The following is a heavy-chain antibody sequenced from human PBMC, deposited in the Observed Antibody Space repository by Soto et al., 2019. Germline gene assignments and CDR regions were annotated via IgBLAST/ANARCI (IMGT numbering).Heavy chain of an antibody. CDR1: GGSISSNSPY. CDR2: ISYSGST. Sequence: PSETLSLTCTVSGGSISSNSPYWGWIRQPPGKGLEWIGTISYSGSTEYNPSLKSRVTISLETSKSQFSLRLSSVTAADTAVYYCARSVFPWGQGTLVTVSS. V-gene: IGHV4-39*07. J-gene: IGHJ5*02. CDR3: ARSVFP.